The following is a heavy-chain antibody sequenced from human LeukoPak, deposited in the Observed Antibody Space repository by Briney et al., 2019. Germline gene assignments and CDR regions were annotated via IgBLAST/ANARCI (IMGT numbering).Heavy chain of an antibody. Sequence: SETLSLTCTVSGGSISSYYWSWIRQPPGKGLEWFGYIYYSVSTNYNPSLKSRVTISVDTSKNQFSLKLSSVTAADTAVYYCARGPLHHLYYFDYWGQGTLDTVSS. CDR2: IYYSVST. J-gene: IGHJ4*02. CDR1: GGSISSYY. D-gene: IGHD1-14*01. V-gene: IGHV4-59*01. CDR3: ARGPLHHLYYFDY.